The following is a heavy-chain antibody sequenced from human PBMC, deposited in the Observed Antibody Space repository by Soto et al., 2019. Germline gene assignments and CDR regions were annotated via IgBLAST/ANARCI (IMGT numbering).Heavy chain of an antibody. V-gene: IGHV5-10-1*01. J-gene: IGHJ4*02. Sequence: GESLKSSCQTSGYTFSCHWISWVRQVPGRGLQWMGNIDPSDSYINYNPAFRGHVTFSVDKSSSTAYLHWSSLGPSDTAIYYCARHRVAIWMGYWGEGTLVTVSS. D-gene: IGHD3-3*01. CDR3: ARHRVAIWMGY. CDR1: GYTFSCHW. CDR2: IDPSDSYI.